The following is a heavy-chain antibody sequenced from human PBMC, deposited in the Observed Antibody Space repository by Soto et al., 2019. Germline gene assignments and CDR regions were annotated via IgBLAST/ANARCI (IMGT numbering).Heavy chain of an antibody. V-gene: IGHV1-3*02. J-gene: IGHJ4*02. D-gene: IGHD1-7*01. CDR1: GYTFTSYA. Sequence: ASVKVSCKASGYTFTSYAMHWVRQAPGQRLEWMGWSNAGNGNTKYSQEFQGRVTITSDTSASTAYMELSSLRSEDMAVYYSARSNDNWNYGGAFDYWGQGTLVTVSS. CDR3: ARSNDNWNYGGAFDY. CDR2: SNAGNGNT.